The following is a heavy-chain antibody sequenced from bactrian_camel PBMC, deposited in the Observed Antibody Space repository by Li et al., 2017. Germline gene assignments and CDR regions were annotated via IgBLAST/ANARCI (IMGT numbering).Heavy chain of an antibody. V-gene: IGHV3S6*01. CDR3: AAQFSRRLGGTWGPILLSNEYDY. J-gene: IGHJ4*01. CDR2: IVNDGYAT. D-gene: IGHD5*01. Sequence: VQLVESGGGSVQAGGSLRLSCTASEYRVGSNCMGWFRQAPGKEREGVASIVNDGYATYQNTVKGRFTISQDMAEKVLYLQMNSLQPEDTSMYYCAAQFSRRLGGTWGPILLSNEYDYWGQGTQVTVS. CDR1: EYRVGSNC.